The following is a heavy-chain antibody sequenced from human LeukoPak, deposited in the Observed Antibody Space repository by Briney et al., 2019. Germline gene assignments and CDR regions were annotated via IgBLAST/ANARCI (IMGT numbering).Heavy chain of an antibody. Sequence: GGSLRLSCAASGFTFSSYWMSWVRQAPGKGLEWVANIKQDGSEKYYVDSVKGRFTISRDNAKNSLYLQMNSLRAEDTAVYYCAKETAMVGSPLFDSWGQGTLVTVSS. V-gene: IGHV3-7*03. CDR3: AKETAMVGSPLFDS. D-gene: IGHD5-18*01. J-gene: IGHJ4*02. CDR2: IKQDGSEK. CDR1: GFTFSSYW.